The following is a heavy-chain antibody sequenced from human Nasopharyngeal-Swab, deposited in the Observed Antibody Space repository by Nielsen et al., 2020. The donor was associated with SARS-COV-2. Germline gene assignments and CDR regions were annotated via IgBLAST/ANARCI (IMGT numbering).Heavy chain of an antibody. Sequence: WIPQPPGKGLEWVAAIKQDGSEKYYVGSVEGRFTSSRDNAKNSVYLQTSSLGAEDTAVYFCARGTVGIPGFDYWGQGILVTVSS. CDR3: ARGTVGIPGFDY. V-gene: IGHV3-7*03. CDR2: IKQDGSEK. D-gene: IGHD1-26*01. J-gene: IGHJ4*02.